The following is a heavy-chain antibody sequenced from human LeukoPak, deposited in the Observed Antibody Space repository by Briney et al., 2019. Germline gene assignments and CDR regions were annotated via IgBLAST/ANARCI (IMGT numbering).Heavy chain of an antibody. CDR3: ASSHPIRTLLKLELSLRAFDI. CDR2: IIPIFGTA. V-gene: IGHV1-69*05. Sequence: SVKVSCKASGGTFSSYAISWVRQAPGQGLEWMGGIIPIFGTANYAQKFQGRVTITTDESTSTAYMELSSLRSEDTAVYYCASSHPIRTLLKLELSLRAFDIWGQGTMVTVSS. CDR1: GGTFSSYA. J-gene: IGHJ3*02. D-gene: IGHD1-7*01.